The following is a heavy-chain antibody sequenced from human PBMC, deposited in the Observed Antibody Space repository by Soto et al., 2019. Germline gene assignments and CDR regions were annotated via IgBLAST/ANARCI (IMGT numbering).Heavy chain of an antibody. CDR3: ASSRVHSRSWYPFYFDY. V-gene: IGHV4-34*01. CDR2: INHSGST. Sequence: SETLSLTCAVYGGSFSGYYWSWIRQPPGKGLEWIGEINHSGSTNYNPSLKSRVTISVDTSKNQFSLKLSSVTAADPAVYYCASSRVHSRSWYPFYFDYWGQGTLVTVSS. CDR1: GGSFSGYY. D-gene: IGHD6-13*01. J-gene: IGHJ4*02.